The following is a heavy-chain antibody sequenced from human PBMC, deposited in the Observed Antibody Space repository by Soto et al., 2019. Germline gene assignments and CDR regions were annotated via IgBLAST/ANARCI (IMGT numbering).Heavy chain of an antibody. V-gene: IGHV3-33*01. Sequence: VQLVESGGGVVQPGWSLRLSCVTSGFTFSDYAMHWVRQAPGKGLEWVAVIRPDGSNRYYADSVKGRFTISRDISKNTLYVQMSSLRADDTAVYFCARVGRPQHLLTGFDNWGQGTLVTVSS. D-gene: IGHD3-16*01. CDR3: ARVGRPQHLLTGFDN. CDR2: IRPDGSNR. J-gene: IGHJ5*02. CDR1: GFTFSDYA.